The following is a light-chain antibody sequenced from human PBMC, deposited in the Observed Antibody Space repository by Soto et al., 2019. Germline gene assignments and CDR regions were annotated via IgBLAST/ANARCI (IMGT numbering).Light chain of an antibody. V-gene: IGLV7-43*01. CDR1: TEAVTSGSL. CDR3: LRHYRGGHD. Sequence: QAVVTQEPSLTVSPGGPVTLTCAPSTEAVTSGSLPSWFQQTPGQPRTSLICSTGNRHSWTPARFTGFLLGGKAALTLSDARPEDEADYYCLRHYRGGHDFGSRTKDTVL. J-gene: IGLJ1*01. CDR2: STG.